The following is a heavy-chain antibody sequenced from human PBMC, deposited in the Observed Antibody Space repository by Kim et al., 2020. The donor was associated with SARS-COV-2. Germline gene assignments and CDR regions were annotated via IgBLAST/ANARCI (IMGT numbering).Heavy chain of an antibody. J-gene: IGHJ4*01. Sequence: ADSVESRFNIARDNAKNTQYMQISSLRAEDTAVYYCAKAGITVIEVAPDYWGQGTLVTVSS. CDR3: AKAGITVIEVAPDY. D-gene: IGHD3-22*01. V-gene: IGHV3-23*01.